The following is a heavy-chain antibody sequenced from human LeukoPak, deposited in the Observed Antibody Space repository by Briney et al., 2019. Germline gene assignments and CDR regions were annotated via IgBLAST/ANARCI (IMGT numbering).Heavy chain of an antibody. Sequence: PGGSLRLSCAASGFTVSSNYMSWVRQAPGKGLEWLSVIYSGGSTYYADSVKGRFTISRDNSKNTLYLQMNSLRAEDTAVYYCARETYDFDDYWGQGTLVTVSS. CDR1: GFTVSSNY. D-gene: IGHD3-3*01. J-gene: IGHJ4*02. CDR3: ARETYDFDDY. CDR2: IYSGGST. V-gene: IGHV3-53*01.